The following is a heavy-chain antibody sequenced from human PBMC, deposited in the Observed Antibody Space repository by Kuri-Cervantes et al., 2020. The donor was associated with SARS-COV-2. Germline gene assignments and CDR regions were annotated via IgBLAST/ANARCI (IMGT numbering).Heavy chain of an antibody. J-gene: IGHJ6*03. CDR3: ARSGYYTRGVTYYYMDV. CDR1: GGSISSSSYY. D-gene: IGHD3-22*01. Sequence: SETLSPTCTVSGGSISSSSYYWGWIRQPPGKGLEWIGSIYYSGSTYYNPSLKSRVTISVDTSKIQFSLKLSTVTAADTAVYYCARSGYYTRGVTYYYMDVWDKGTTVTVSS. V-gene: IGHV4-39*07. CDR2: IYYSGST.